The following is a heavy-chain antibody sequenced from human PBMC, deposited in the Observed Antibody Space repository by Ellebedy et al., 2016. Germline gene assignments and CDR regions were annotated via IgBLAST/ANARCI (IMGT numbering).Heavy chain of an antibody. J-gene: IGHJ5*02. Sequence: GSLRLSCTVSGGSISGYYWSWIRQPPGQRLEWMAYISNTGTTHYNPSPNGRVTISADTSKDQISLKLTSVTAADTAIYYCARHPSTLTWWFDPWGQGTLVTVSS. CDR2: ISNTGTT. CDR3: ARHPSTLTWWFDP. D-gene: IGHD2-2*01. V-gene: IGHV4-59*01. CDR1: GGSISGYY.